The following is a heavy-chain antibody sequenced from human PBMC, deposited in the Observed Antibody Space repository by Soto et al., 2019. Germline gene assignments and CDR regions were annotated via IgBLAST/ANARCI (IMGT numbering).Heavy chain of an antibody. V-gene: IGHV1-69*02. CDR1: GGTSSSYT. CDR2: IIPILGIA. CDR3: ARGLAYCGGDCRWFDP. Sequence: QVQLVQSGAEVKKPGSSVKVSCKASGGTSSSYTISWVRQAPGQGLEWMGRIIPILGIANYAQKFQGRVTITADKSTSTAYMELSSLRSEDTAVYYCARGLAYCGGDCRWFDPWGQGTLVTVSS. D-gene: IGHD2-21*02. J-gene: IGHJ5*02.